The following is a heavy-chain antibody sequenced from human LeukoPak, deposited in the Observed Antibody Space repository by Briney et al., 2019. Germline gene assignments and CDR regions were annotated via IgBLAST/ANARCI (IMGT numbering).Heavy chain of an antibody. CDR3: ARDEYDFWSGYKFDY. Sequence: GASVKVSCKASGYTFTGYYMHWVRQAPGQGLEWMGWINPNSGGTNYAQKFQGRVTMTRDTSISTAYMELSRLRPDDTAVYYCARDEYDFWSGYKFDYWGQGTLVTVSS. CDR1: GYTFTGYY. V-gene: IGHV1-2*02. J-gene: IGHJ4*02. CDR2: INPNSGGT. D-gene: IGHD3-3*01.